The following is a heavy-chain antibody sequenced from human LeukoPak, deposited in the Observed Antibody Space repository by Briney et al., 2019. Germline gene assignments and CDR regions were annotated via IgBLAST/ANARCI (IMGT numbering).Heavy chain of an antibody. Sequence: KPSETLSLTCTVSGGSISSYYWSWIRQPPGKGLEWIGYIYYSGSTNYNPSLKSRVTISVDTSKNQFSLKLSSVTAADTAVYYCARQGGGFPYYFDYWGQGTLVTVPS. CDR3: ARQGGGFPYYFDY. J-gene: IGHJ4*02. CDR1: GGSISSYY. V-gene: IGHV4-59*08. D-gene: IGHD1-26*01. CDR2: IYYSGST.